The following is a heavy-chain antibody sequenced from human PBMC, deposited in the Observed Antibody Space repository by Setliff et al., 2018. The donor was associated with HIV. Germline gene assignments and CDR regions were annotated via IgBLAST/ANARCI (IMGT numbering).Heavy chain of an antibody. CDR3: ARDWGQRLVIPH. D-gene: IGHD2-21*01. J-gene: IGHJ4*02. CDR1: GDSISTSPYS. Sequence: PSETLSLTCTVSGDSISTSPYSWGWIRQPPGKGLEWIGSIHYSGYTYYSPSLRTRVTISVDTFKNQFSLKLSSVTAADTAVYYCARDWGQRLVIPHWGQGTLVTVSS. V-gene: IGHV4-39*07. CDR2: IHYSGYT.